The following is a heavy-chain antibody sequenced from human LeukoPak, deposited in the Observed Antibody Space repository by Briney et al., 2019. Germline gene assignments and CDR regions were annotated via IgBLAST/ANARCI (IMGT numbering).Heavy chain of an antibody. J-gene: IGHJ5*02. D-gene: IGHD4-17*01. CDR3: ARDTNGDGWFDP. Sequence: PGGSLTVSCAASGFTFSSYEMNWVRQAPGKGLEWVSYISSSGSTIYYADSVKGRFTISRDNAKNSLYLQMNSLRAEDTSVYYCARDTNGDGWFDPWGQGTLVTVSS. V-gene: IGHV3-48*03. CDR1: GFTFSSYE. CDR2: ISSSGSTI.